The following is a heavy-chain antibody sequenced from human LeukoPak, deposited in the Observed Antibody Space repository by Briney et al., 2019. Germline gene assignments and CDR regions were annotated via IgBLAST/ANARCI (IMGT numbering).Heavy chain of an antibody. Sequence: SETLSLTCAVYGGSFSGYYWSWIRQPPGKGLEWIGEINHSGSTNYNPSLKSRVTISVDTSKNQFSLKLSSVTAADTAVYHCARGSSWYGVYYYYGMDVWGQGTTVTVSS. CDR1: GGSFSGYY. CDR3: ARGSSWYGVYYYYGMDV. D-gene: IGHD6-13*01. J-gene: IGHJ6*02. V-gene: IGHV4-34*01. CDR2: INHSGST.